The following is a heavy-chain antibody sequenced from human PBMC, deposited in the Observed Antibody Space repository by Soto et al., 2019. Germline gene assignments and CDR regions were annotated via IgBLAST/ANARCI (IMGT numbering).Heavy chain of an antibody. V-gene: IGHV3-30*03. CDR2: ISYDGGER. CDR1: GFIFSRYG. CDR3: ARDRPIYCRGDCNVDV. J-gene: IGHJ4*01. D-gene: IGHD2-21*02. Sequence: QVHLVESGGGVVQSGGSLRLSCGGSGFIFSRYGMHWVRQAPGKGLEWVTGISYDGGERFYADSVKGRFTISRDNSKNRLDLQMSSLRPEDTAVYYCARDRPIYCRGDCNVDVWGHGTLVTVSS.